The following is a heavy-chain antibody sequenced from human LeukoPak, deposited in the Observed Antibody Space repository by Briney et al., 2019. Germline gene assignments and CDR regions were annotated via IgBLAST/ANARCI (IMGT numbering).Heavy chain of an antibody. CDR2: ISSSGSTI. J-gene: IGHJ4*02. V-gene: IGHV3-48*03. CDR3: ARDRSGWYYFDY. Sequence: GGSLRLSCAASGFTFSSFAMNWVRQAPGKGLEWVSYISSSGSTIYYADFVKGRFTISRDNAENSLFLQMNSLRAEDTAIYYCARDRSGWYYFDYWGQGSLVTVSS. CDR1: GFTFSSFA. D-gene: IGHD6-19*01.